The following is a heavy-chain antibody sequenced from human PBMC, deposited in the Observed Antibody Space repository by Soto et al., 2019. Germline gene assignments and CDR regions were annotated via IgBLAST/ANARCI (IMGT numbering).Heavy chain of an antibody. J-gene: IGHJ5*02. Sequence: PSETLSLTCAVYGGSFSGYYWSWIRQPPGKGLEWIGEINHSGSTNYNPSLKSRVTISVDTSKNQFSLKLSSVTAADTAVYYCARDPLRRWWWRKGGGNWFDPWGQGTLVTVSS. CDR3: ARDPLRRWWWRKGGGNWFDP. V-gene: IGHV4-34*01. D-gene: IGHD2-21*01. CDR2: INHSGST. CDR1: GGSFSGYY.